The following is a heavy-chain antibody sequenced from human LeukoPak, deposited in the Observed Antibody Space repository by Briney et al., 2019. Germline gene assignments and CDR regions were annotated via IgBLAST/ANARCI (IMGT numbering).Heavy chain of an antibody. V-gene: IGHV3-23*01. Sequence: GGSLRLSCAASGFTFSSYAMSWVRQAPGKGLEWVSAISGSGGSTYYADSVKGRFTISRDNSKNTLYPQMNSLRAEDTAVYYCAKDDTNPRYYYYMDVWGKGTTVTVSS. CDR2: ISGSGGST. CDR3: AKDDTNPRYYYYMDV. CDR1: GFTFSSYA. J-gene: IGHJ6*03.